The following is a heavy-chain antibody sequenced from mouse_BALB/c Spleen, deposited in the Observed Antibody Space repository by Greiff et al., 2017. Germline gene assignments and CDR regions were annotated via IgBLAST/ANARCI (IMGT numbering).Heavy chain of an antibody. CDR3: ARWDGRAYWYFDV. CDR1: GDSITSGY. D-gene: IGHD2-3*01. V-gene: IGHV3-8*02. Sequence: EVKLVESGPSLVKPSQTLSLTCSVTGDSITSGYWNWIRKFPGNKLEYMGYISYSGSTYYNPSLKSRISITRDTSKNQYYLQLNSVTTEDTATYYCARWDGRAYWYFDVWGAGTTVTVSS. CDR2: ISYSGST. J-gene: IGHJ1*01.